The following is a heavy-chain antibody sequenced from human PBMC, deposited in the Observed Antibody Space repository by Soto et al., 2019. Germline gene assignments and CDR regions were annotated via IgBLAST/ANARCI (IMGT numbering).Heavy chain of an antibody. CDR2: IYYIGST. J-gene: IGHJ5*02. Sequence: QLQLQESGPGLVKPSQTLSLTCTVSGGSISSGGYYWNWIRQPPGKGLEWIGYIYYIGSTYYQPSLMGPLTITLDTWTHQSSLKPSPVTSPSTAVYYCERSVFPCGPATLVTVSS. CDR1: GGSISSGGYY. CDR3: ERSVFP. V-gene: IGHV4-31*01.